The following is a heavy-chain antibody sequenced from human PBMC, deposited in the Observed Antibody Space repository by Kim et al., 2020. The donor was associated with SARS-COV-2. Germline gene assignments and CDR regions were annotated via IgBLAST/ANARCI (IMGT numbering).Heavy chain of an antibody. CDR3: ARVWIAAPCGRFDY. D-gene: IGHD6-13*01. Sequence: SETLSLTCTVSGGSISSSSYYWGWIRQPPGKGLEWIGRIYYSGGTYYNPSLKSRVTISVDTSMNQFALKLSSVTAADTAVYYCARVWIAAPCGRFDYWGQGTLVAVSA. CDR2: IYYSGGT. V-gene: IGHV4-39*01. J-gene: IGHJ4*02. CDR1: GGSISSSSYY.